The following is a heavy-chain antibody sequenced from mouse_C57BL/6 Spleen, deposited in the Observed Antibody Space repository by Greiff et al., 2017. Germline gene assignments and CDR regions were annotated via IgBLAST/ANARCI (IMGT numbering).Heavy chain of an antibody. V-gene: IGHV1-80*01. Sequence: QVQLQQSGAELVKPGASVKISCKASGYAFSSYWMNWVKQRPGKGLEWIGQIYPGDGDTNYNGKFKGKATLTADKSSSTAYMQLSSLTSEDSAVYFCARYTYYDQYYFDYWGQGTTLTVSS. D-gene: IGHD2-4*01. CDR1: GYAFSSYW. CDR3: ARYTYYDQYYFDY. CDR2: IYPGDGDT. J-gene: IGHJ2*01.